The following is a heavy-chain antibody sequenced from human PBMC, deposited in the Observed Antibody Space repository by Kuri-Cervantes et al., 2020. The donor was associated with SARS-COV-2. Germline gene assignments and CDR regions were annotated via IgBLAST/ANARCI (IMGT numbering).Heavy chain of an antibody. D-gene: IGHD1-26*01. CDR2: INPSGGST. CDR1: GYTFTSYY. CDR3: ATSPSYVWSYSFHY. J-gene: IGHJ4*02. Sequence: ASVKVSCKASGYTFTSYYMHWVRQALGQGLEWMGIINPSGGSTSNAQKFQGRVTMTEDTSTDTAYMELSSLRSEDAAVYYCATSPSYVWSYSFHYWGQGTLVTVSS. V-gene: IGHV1-46*01.